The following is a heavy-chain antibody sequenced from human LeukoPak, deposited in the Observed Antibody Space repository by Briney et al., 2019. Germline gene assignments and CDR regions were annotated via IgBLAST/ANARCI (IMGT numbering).Heavy chain of an antibody. Sequence: ASVKVSCRASGYTFTSYYMHWARQAPGQGLEWMGIINPSGGSTSYAQKFQGRVTMTRDTSTSTVYMELSSLRSEDTAVYYCAREARPYYYDSSGPFDYWGQGTLVTVSS. J-gene: IGHJ4*02. D-gene: IGHD3-22*01. CDR3: AREARPYYYDSSGPFDY. CDR1: GYTFTSYY. V-gene: IGHV1-46*01. CDR2: INPSGGST.